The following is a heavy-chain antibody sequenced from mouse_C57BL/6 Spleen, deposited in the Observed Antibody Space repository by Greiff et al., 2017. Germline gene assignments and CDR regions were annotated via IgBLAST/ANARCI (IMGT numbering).Heavy chain of an antibody. Sequence: EVQLQESGAELVRPGSSVKMSCKTSGYTFTSYGINWVKQRPGQGLEWIGYIYIGNGYTEYNEKFKGKATLTSDTSSSTAYMQLSSLTSEDSAIYFCARSRALYDGYYGYFDVWGTGTTVTVSS. J-gene: IGHJ1*03. D-gene: IGHD2-3*01. CDR1: GYTFTSYG. V-gene: IGHV1-58*01. CDR3: ARSRALYDGYYGYFDV. CDR2: IYIGNGYT.